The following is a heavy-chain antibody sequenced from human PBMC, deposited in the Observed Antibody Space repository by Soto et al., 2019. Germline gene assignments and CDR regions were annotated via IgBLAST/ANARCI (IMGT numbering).Heavy chain of an antibody. CDR1: GVTLTSVW. CDR3: SHGYYQYYNS. D-gene: IGHD5-18*01. V-gene: IGHV3-15*07. J-gene: IGHJ4*02. CDR2: IRSATDGGTT. Sequence: GGSLRLSCAVSGVTLTSVWMNWIRQAPGKGPEWVGRIRSATDGGTTDYAAPVKGRFTISRHDSENTLYLQMNSLKSEDTAVYYCSHGYYQYYNSWGQGTLVTVSS.